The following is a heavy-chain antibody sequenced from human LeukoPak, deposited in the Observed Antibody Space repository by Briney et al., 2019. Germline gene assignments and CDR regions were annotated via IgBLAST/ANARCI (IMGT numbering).Heavy chain of an antibody. J-gene: IGHJ4*02. CDR1: GYKFTNYW. V-gene: IGHV5-51*01. CDR3: ARRYYDTNGYYPDY. D-gene: IGHD3-22*01. Sequence: GESLKISCQGSGYKFTNYWIGWVRQMPGKGLEWMGIIYPGDSDTRYSPSFHGQVTFPADKSISTAYLQWSSLKASDTAVYYCARRYYDTNGYYPDYWGQGTLVTVPS. CDR2: IYPGDSDT.